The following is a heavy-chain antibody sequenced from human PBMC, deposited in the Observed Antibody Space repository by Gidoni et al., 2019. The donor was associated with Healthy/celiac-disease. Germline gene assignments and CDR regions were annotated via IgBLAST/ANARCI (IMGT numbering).Heavy chain of an antibody. CDR1: GVTFSSYG. D-gene: IGHD3-3*01. J-gene: IGHJ4*02. Sequence: QVQLVESGGGVVQPGRYLRLSCAASGVTFSSYGMHWGRQAPGKGLEWVAVRLYDGSNKYYADSVKGRFTISRDNSKNTLYLPMHSRRAEDTAVYYCAREGGPYDFWSGHHDYWGQGTLVTVSS. CDR3: AREGGPYDFWSGHHDY. V-gene: IGHV3-33*01. CDR2: RLYDGSNK.